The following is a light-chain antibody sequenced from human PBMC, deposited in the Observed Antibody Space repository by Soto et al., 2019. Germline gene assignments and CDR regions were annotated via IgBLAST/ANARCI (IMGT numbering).Light chain of an antibody. V-gene: IGKV3-11*01. CDR1: QSVSSY. CDR2: DAS. CDR3: QQRSNWPPT. J-gene: IGKJ5*01. Sequence: EIVLTQSPATLSLSPGERAILSCRASQSVSSYLAWYQQKPGQAPRLLIYDASNRATGIPARFSGSGSGTNLTLTISSLEPEDFAVYYCQQRSNWPPTFGGGTRLEIK.